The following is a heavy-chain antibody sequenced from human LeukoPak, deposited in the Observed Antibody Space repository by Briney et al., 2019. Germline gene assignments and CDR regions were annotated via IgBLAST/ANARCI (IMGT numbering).Heavy chain of an antibody. V-gene: IGHV3-7*01. D-gene: IGHD1/OR15-1a*01. CDR1: GFTFSSYW. CDR2: IKQDGSEK. J-gene: IGHJ6*02. CDR3: ASGGTYYYYGMDV. Sequence: PGGSLRLSCAASGFTFSSYWMSWVRQAPGKGLEWVANIKQDGSEKYYVDSVKGRFTISRDNAKNSLYLQMNSLRAEDTAVYYCASGGTYYYYGMDVWGQGTTVTVSS.